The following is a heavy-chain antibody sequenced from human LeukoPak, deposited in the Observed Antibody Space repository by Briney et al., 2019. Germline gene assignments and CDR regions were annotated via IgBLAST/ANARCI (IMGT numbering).Heavy chain of an antibody. V-gene: IGHV4-4*02. D-gene: IGHD2-15*01. J-gene: IGHJ4*02. CDR1: GGSISSSNW. CDR3: ARGYCSGGSCYWVYYDY. CDR2: IYHSGST. Sequence: SETLSLTCGVSGGSISSSNWWSWVRQPPGKGLEWIGEIYHSGSTNYNPSLKSRVTISVDKSKNQFSLKLSSVTAADTAVYYCARGYCSGGSCYWVYYDYWGQGTLVTVSS.